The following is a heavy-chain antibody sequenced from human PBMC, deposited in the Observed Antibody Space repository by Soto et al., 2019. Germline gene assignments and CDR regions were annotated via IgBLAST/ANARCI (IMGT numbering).Heavy chain of an antibody. CDR3: ARQDFWSGYYYYYYYMDV. CDR1: EYTFTSYD. CDR2: MNPNSGNT. J-gene: IGHJ6*03. D-gene: IGHD3-3*01. V-gene: IGHV1-8*01. Sequence: GASVKVSCKASEYTFTSYDINWVRQATGQGLEWMGWMNPNSGNTVYAQKFQGRVTMTRNTSISTAYMELSSLRSEDTAVFYCARQDFWSGYYYYYYYMDVWGKGTTVTVS.